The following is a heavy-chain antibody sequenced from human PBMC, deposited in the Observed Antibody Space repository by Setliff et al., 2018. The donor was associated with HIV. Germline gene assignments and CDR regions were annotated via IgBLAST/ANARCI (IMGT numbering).Heavy chain of an antibody. CDR2: IYHNGNT. Sequence: SETLSLTCAVSGYSISSGYYWGWIRQPPGKGLEWIANIYHNGNTHYNPSVKSRVTISVDTSRNQFSLRLSSVTAADTAIYYCARVPTSSWYVTTQRTKEYFHQWGQGTLVTVSS. CDR1: GYSISSGYY. J-gene: IGHJ1*01. D-gene: IGHD6-13*01. V-gene: IGHV4-38-2*01. CDR3: ARVPTSSWYVTTQRTKEYFHQ.